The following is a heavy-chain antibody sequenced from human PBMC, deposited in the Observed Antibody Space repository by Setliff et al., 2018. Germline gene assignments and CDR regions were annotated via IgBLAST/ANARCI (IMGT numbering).Heavy chain of an antibody. Sequence: GSGPTLVNPTQTLTLTCTFSGFSLSTSGVGVGWIRQPPGKALEWLALIYWDDDKRYSPSLKSRLTITKDTSKNQVVLTMTNMDPVDTATYYCARCITIFGMVIPNAFDYWGQGTLVTAPQ. V-gene: IGHV2-5*02. D-gene: IGHD3-3*01. CDR1: GFSLSTSGVG. CDR3: ARCITIFGMVIPNAFDY. J-gene: IGHJ4*02. CDR2: IYWDDDK.